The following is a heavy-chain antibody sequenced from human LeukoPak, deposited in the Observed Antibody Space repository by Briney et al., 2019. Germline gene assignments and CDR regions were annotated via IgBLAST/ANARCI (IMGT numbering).Heavy chain of an antibody. CDR1: GGSFSGYY. CDR3: ARARDSSGWSVYYYYYMDV. D-gene: IGHD6-19*01. Sequence: SETLSLTCAVYGGSFSGYYWSWIRQPPGKGLEWIGEINHSGSTNYNPSLKSRVTISVDTSKNQFSLKLSSVTAADTAVYYCARARDSSGWSVYYYYYMDVWGKGTTVTVSS. V-gene: IGHV4-34*01. J-gene: IGHJ6*03. CDR2: INHSGST.